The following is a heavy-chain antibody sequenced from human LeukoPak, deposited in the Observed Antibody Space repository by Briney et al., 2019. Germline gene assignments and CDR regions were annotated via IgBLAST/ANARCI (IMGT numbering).Heavy chain of an antibody. D-gene: IGHD2-2*01. CDR2: IKQDGSEK. CDR3: ASIWGYCSSTSCDFDY. CDR1: GFTFSSYW. J-gene: IGHJ4*02. Sequence: GGSLRLSCAASGFTFSSYWMIWVRQAPGKGLEWVANIKQDGSEKYYVDSVKGRFTISRDNAKNSLYLQMNSLRAEDTAVYYCASIWGYCSSTSCDFDYWGQGTLVTVSS. V-gene: IGHV3-7*01.